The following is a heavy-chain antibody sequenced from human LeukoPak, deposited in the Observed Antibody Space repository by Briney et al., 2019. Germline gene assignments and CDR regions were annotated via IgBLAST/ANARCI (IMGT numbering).Heavy chain of an antibody. D-gene: IGHD2-2*01. CDR3: ARVATSCCDAFDI. Sequence: GESLKISCKGSGYSFINYWIGWVRQMPGKGLEWRGIIYPGDSDTRYSPSFQGQVTIAADKSISTAYLQWSSLKASDTAMYYCARVATSCCDAFDIWGQGTMVTVSS. CDR2: IYPGDSDT. CDR1: GYSFINYW. V-gene: IGHV5-51*01. J-gene: IGHJ3*02.